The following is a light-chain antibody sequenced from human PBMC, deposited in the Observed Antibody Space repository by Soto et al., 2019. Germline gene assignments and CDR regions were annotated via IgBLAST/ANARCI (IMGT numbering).Light chain of an antibody. Sequence: QSALTQPASVSGSPGQSITISCTGTSSDVGAYDFVSWYQQHPDKAPKLMIYEVRGRPSGASNRFSGSKSFNTATLTSSGLQSEEEADSSCSSHTTGNTLVFGTGTELTVL. CDR1: SSDVGAYDF. CDR2: EVR. CDR3: SSHTTGNTLV. V-gene: IGLV2-14*03. J-gene: IGLJ1*01.